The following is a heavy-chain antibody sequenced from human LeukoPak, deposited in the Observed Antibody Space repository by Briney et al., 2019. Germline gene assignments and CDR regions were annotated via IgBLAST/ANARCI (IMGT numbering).Heavy chain of an antibody. D-gene: IGHD2-15*01. CDR2: INPNSGGT. CDR3: AREELEEYCSGGSCYSNWFDP. V-gene: IGHV1-2*02. Sequence: ASVKVSCKASGYTFTSYAMNWVRQAPGQGLEWMGWINPNSGGTNYAQKFQGRVTMTRDTSISTAYMELSRLRSDDTAVYYCAREELEEYCSGGSCYSNWFDPWGQGTLVTVSS. CDR1: GYTFTSYA. J-gene: IGHJ5*02.